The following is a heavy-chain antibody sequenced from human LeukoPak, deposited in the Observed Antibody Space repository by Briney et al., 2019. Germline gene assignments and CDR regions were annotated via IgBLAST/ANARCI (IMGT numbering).Heavy chain of an antibody. J-gene: IGHJ6*02. CDR3: ASHGGRRSSYTGARYYYYGMDV. D-gene: IGHD3-16*02. Sequence: SETLSLTCTVSGGSISSYYWSWIRQPPGKGLEWIGYIYYSGSTNYNPSLKSRVTISVDTSKNQFSLKLSSVTAADTAVYYCASHGGRRSSYTGARYYYYGMDVWGQGTTVTVSS. CDR1: GGSISSYY. CDR2: IYYSGST. V-gene: IGHV4-59*08.